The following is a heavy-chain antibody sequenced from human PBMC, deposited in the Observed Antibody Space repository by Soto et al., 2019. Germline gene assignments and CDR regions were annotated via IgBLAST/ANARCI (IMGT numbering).Heavy chain of an antibody. D-gene: IGHD2-15*01. J-gene: IGHJ4*02. CDR1: GDAFSSYT. CDR3: ARSGGRSYYFDY. Sequence: ASVKVSWKAAGDAFSSYTISLGRQAPGQGLEWMGWISAFNGIANYAQKLQGRVTMTTDTSTSTAYMELRSLRSDDTAGYYCARSGGRSYYFDYWGQGTLVTVSS. CDR2: ISAFNGIA. V-gene: IGHV1-18*01.